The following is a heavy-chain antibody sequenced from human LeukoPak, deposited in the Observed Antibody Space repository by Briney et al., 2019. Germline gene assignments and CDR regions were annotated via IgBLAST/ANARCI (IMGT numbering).Heavy chain of an antibody. CDR2: IYYSGST. CDR1: GGSISSGDYY. CDR3: ARAGILTGYYYGDWFDP. Sequence: SETLSLTCTVSGGSISSGDYYWSWIRQPPGKGLEWIGYIYYSGSTYYNPSLKSRVTISVDTSKNLFSLKLSSVTAADTAVYYCARAGILTGYYYGDWFDPWGQGTLVTVSS. V-gene: IGHV4-30-4*01. J-gene: IGHJ5*02. D-gene: IGHD3-9*01.